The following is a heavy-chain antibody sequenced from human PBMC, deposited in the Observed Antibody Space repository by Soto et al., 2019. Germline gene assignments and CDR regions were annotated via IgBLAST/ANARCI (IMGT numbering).Heavy chain of an antibody. D-gene: IGHD5-12*01. Sequence: ASVKVSCKASGYTFTSYYMHWVRQAPGEGLEWMGIINPSGGSTSYAQKFQGRVTMTRDTSTSTVYMELSSLRDEDTAVYYCAGERGRRKRSGPWGQGSLVTVS. CDR2: INPSGGST. CDR1: GYTFTSYY. V-gene: IGHV1-46*01. CDR3: AGERGRRKRSGP. J-gene: IGHJ5*02.